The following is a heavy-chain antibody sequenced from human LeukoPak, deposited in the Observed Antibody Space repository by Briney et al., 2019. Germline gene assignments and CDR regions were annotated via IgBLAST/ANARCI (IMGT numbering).Heavy chain of an antibody. CDR3: AKDERWLQFQYFDY. CDR1: GFTFSSYG. CDR2: ISYDGSNK. Sequence: GRSLRLSCAASGFTFSSYGMHWVRQAPGKGLEWVAVISYDGSNKYYADSVKGRFTISRDNSKNTLYLQMNSLRAEDTAVYYCAKDERWLQFQYFDYWGQGTLVTVSS. D-gene: IGHD5-24*01. V-gene: IGHV3-30*18. J-gene: IGHJ4*02.